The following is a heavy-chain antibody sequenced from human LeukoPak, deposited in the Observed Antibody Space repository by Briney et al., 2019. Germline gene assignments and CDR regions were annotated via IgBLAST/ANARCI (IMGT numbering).Heavy chain of an antibody. CDR1: GFTFRCYR. V-gene: IGHV3-74*01. J-gene: IGHJ6*03. Sequence: GESLRLSCAASGFTFRCYRMIWVRQAPGKGLVWVSRINIDGTSTTYADSVKGRFTISRDNAKDTVYLHMNSLRAEDTAVYYCVTGRAATGTFHMDVWGKGTTVTVSS. CDR2: INIDGTST. D-gene: IGHD3-16*01. CDR3: VTGRAATGTFHMDV.